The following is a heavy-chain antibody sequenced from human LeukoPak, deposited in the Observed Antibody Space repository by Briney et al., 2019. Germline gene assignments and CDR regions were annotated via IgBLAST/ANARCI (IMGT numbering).Heavy chain of an antibody. CDR1: GFSFSNHG. CDR2: IWYDGSNK. Sequence: GRSLRLSCAASGFSFSNHGMHWVRQAPGKGLEWVAIIWYDGSNKYYADSVKDQFTISRDNSKNTLYLQMNSLRAEDTAVYYCARERKGIRWLGDYWGQGTLVTVSS. J-gene: IGHJ4*02. V-gene: IGHV3-33*01. CDR3: ARERKGIRWLGDY. D-gene: IGHD4-23*01.